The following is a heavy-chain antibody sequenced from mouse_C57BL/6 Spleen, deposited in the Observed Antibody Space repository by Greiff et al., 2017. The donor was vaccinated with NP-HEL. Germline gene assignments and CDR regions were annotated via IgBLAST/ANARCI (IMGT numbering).Heavy chain of an antibody. Sequence: QVQLQQSGAELVKPGASVKLSCKASGYTFTSYWMQWVKQRPGQGLEWIGEIDPSDSYTNYNQKFKGKATLTVDTSSSTAYMQLSSLTSEDSAVYYCARLGSDYDKFRYFDVWGTGTTVTVSS. CDR2: IDPSDSYT. CDR3: ARLGSDYDKFRYFDV. J-gene: IGHJ1*03. D-gene: IGHD2-4*01. V-gene: IGHV1-50*01. CDR1: GYTFTSYW.